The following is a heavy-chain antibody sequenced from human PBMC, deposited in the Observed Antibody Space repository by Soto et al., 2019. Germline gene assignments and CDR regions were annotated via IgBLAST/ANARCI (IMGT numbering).Heavy chain of an antibody. CDR1: GYTFTGYY. CDR2: INPNSGGT. D-gene: IGHD2-15*01. J-gene: IGHJ4*02. CDR3: ASTVVVAATTYFDY. Sequence: ASVKVSCKASGYTFTGYYMHWVRQAPGQGLEWMGWINPNSGGTNYAQKFQGWVTMTRNTSISTAYMELSRLRTDDTAVYYCASTVVVAATTYFDYWGQGTLVTVSS. V-gene: IGHV1-2*04.